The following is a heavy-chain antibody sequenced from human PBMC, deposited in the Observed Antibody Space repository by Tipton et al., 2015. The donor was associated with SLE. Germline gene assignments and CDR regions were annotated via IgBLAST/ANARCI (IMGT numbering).Heavy chain of an antibody. V-gene: IGHV4-34*01. CDR1: GGSFSDYY. D-gene: IGHD1-1*01. Sequence: TLSLTCAVYGGSFSDYYWGWIRQSPGKGLEWIGEISHRGITKYNPSLMNRVTISVHTSRNQFSLRLNSVTAADTAVYYCASQSWNDHYWGQGTLVSVSS. CDR3: ASQSWNDHY. CDR2: ISHRGIT. J-gene: IGHJ4*02.